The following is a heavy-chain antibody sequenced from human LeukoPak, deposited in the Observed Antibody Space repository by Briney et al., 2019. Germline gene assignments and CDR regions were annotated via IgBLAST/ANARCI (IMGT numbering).Heavy chain of an antibody. V-gene: IGHV1-69*13. D-gene: IGHD2-21*01. CDR1: GGTFSSYA. Sequence: GASVKVSCKASGGTFSSYAISWVRQAPGQGLEWMGGIIPIFGTANYAQKFQGRVTITADESTSTAYMELSSLRSEDTAAYYCAREYCGGDCYVDYWGQGTLVTVSS. CDR2: IIPIFGTA. J-gene: IGHJ4*02. CDR3: AREYCGGDCYVDY.